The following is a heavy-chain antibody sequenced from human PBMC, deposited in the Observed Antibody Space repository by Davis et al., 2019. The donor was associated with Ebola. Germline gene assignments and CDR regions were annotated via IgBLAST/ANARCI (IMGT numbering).Heavy chain of an antibody. J-gene: IGHJ5*02. CDR1: GYTFASYY. CDR3: ARGREARPGWFDP. V-gene: IGHV1-46*01. Sequence: ASAKVSCKASGYTFASYYMHWVRQAPGQGLEWRGIINPSGGSTSYAQKFQGRVTMTRDTSTSTVYMELSSLRSEDTAVYYCARGREARPGWFDPWGQGTLVTVSS. CDR2: INPSGGST. D-gene: IGHD6-6*01.